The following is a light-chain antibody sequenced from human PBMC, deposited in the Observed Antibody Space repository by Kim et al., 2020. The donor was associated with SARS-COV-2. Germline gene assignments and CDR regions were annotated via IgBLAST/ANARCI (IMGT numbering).Light chain of an antibody. V-gene: IGLV2-11*01. J-gene: IGLJ1*01. CDR2: DVT. Sequence: QSALTQPRSVSGSPGQSVTISCTGNSSDIGGYDHVSWYQRRPGKVPKVIIYDVTRRPSGVPDHFSGSKSGNTASLIISGLQADDEADYYCCSYAGNDTFFVFGTGTKVTVL. CDR3: CSYAGNDTFFV. CDR1: SSDIGGYDH.